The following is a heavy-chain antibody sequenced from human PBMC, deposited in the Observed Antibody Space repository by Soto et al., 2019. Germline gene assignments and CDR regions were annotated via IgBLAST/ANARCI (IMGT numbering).Heavy chain of an antibody. J-gene: IGHJ4*02. CDR3: VRDAGVVGASSAFDS. CDR1: GFALTTYT. D-gene: IGHD1-26*01. Sequence: GGSLRLSCVASGFALTTYTMNWVRQAPGTGLEWVSSINGRSNYKYYSDSVKGRFTVSRDNAQNSLFLQMSRLGPEDTAVYYCVRDAGVVGASSAFDSWGQGTLVTVSS. V-gene: IGHV3-21*01. CDR2: INGRSNYK.